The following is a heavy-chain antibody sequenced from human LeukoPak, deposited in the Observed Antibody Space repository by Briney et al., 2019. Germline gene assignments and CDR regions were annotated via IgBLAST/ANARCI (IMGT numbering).Heavy chain of an antibody. CDR2: IYHSGST. Sequence: SETLSLTCAVSGGSISSGGYSWSWIRQPPGKGLEWIGYIYHSGSTYYNPSLKSRVTISVDRSKNQFSLKLSSVTAADTAVYYCATRYGSGSCLVYWGQGTLVTVSS. J-gene: IGHJ4*02. V-gene: IGHV4-30-2*01. D-gene: IGHD3-10*01. CDR3: ATRYGSGSCLVY. CDR1: GGSISSGGYS.